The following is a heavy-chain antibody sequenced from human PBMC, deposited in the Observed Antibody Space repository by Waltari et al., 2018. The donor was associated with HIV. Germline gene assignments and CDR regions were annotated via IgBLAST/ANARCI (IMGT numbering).Heavy chain of an antibody. CDR1: GFTFSEYY. CDR3: ARDWSTGRLLDYYYYGMDF. J-gene: IGHJ6*02. Sequence: QVHLVESGGGLVKPGGSLRLSCAASGFTFSEYYMSWIRQAPGKGLEWVSYISRSGSTSYYADSVKGRFTMSRDNSKNSVYLQMNSLRAEDTAVYYCARDWSTGRLLDYYYYGMDFWGQGTTVTVSS. V-gene: IGHV3-11*01. CDR2: ISRSGSTS. D-gene: IGHD3-3*01.